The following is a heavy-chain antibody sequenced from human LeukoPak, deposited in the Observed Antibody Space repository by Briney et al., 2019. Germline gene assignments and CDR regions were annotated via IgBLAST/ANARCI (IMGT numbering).Heavy chain of an antibody. Sequence: GGSLRLSCAASGFTFRSNGMHWVRQAPGKGLEWVAFIRYDGSNKYYADSVKGRFTISRDNTKNTVYLQMNSLRAEDTAVYYCARENDFWSGYTDYWGQGTLVTVSS. D-gene: IGHD3-3*01. CDR2: IRYDGSNK. CDR1: GFTFRSNG. CDR3: ARENDFWSGYTDY. V-gene: IGHV3-30*02. J-gene: IGHJ4*02.